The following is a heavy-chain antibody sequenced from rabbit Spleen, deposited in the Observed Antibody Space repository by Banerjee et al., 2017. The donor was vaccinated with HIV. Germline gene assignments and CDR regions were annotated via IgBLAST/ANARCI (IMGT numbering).Heavy chain of an antibody. CDR2: IDPIFGTT. J-gene: IGHJ2*01. CDR1: GFSFSSSYY. V-gene: IGHV1S40*01. Sequence: QSLEESGGDLVKPGASLTLTCTASGFSFSSSYYMCWVRQAPGKGLEWIGYIDPIFGTTYYASWVNGRFTISKTSSTTVTLQMNSLTAADTATYFCARNIGGSIDYADIWGPGTLVTVS. D-gene: IGHD4-2*01. CDR3: ARNIGGSIDYADI.